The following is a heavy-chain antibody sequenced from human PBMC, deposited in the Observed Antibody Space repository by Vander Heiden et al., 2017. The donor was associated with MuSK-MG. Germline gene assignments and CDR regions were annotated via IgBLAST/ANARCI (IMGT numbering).Heavy chain of an antibody. J-gene: IGHJ3*02. CDR1: DSSFSGYY. CDR3: ARGRRVAARPAKAVNAFDI. D-gene: IGHD6-6*01. CDR2: INVSGST. V-gene: IGHV4-34*01. Sequence: QVQLQQWGAGLLEPSETLSFAGAVYDSSFSGYYGSWIRRPPGKGLEWIGEINVSGSTNYNPSPNSVITISVDTSKNQFSLMLRSVTAAEPAVYYCARGRRVAARPAKAVNAFDIWGQGTVVTVSS.